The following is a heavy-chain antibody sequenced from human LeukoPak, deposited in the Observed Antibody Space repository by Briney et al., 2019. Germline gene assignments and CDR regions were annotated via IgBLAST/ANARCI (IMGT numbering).Heavy chain of an antibody. CDR1: GHSFTSYW. D-gene: IGHD4-17*01. J-gene: IGHJ5*02. Sequence: GESLKISCKGSGHSFTSYWISWVRQMPGKGLEWMGRIDPSDSYTNYSPSFQGHVTISADKSIGTAYLQWSSLKASDTAMYYWARPAGYGDYERDWFDPWGQGTLVTVSS. V-gene: IGHV5-10-1*01. CDR3: ARPAGYGDYERDWFDP. CDR2: IDPSDSYT.